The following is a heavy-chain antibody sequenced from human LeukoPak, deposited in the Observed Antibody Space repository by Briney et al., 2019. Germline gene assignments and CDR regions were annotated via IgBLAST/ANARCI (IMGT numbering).Heavy chain of an antibody. D-gene: IGHD3-9*01. CDR1: GSSISSDYF. V-gene: IGHV4-38-2*02. CDR2: IYHSGST. CDR3: ARIDWYLRGDAYDI. J-gene: IGHJ3*02. Sequence: PSDTLSLTCTVSGSSISSDYFWGWIRRPPGMALGWIGNIYHSGSTYYNPSLKSRVSMSLHMSSNQFSLNLTSVTAADAAVYFCARIDWYLRGDAYDIWGPGTMVIVSS.